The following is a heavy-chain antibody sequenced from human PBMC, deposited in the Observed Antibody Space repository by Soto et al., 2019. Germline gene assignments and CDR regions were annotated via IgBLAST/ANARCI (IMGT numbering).Heavy chain of an antibody. CDR3: VKERYAQLWLEDYGMDV. CDR2: ISYDGTDK. Sequence: QVQLVESGGGAVQPGRSLRLSCAASGFTFSSYGIHWVRQAPGKGLEWVALISYDGTDKYYADSVKGRFTISRDNSKNTLYLQMSSLGPEDTAVYYCVKERYAQLWLEDYGMDVWGQGTTVTV. CDR1: GFTFSSYG. D-gene: IGHD5-18*01. J-gene: IGHJ6*02. V-gene: IGHV3-30*18.